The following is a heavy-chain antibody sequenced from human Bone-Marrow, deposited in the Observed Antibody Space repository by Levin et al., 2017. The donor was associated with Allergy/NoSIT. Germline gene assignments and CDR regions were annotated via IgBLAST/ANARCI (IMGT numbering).Heavy chain of an antibody. Sequence: SQTLSLTCTVSGGSISIRTFYWGWIRQPPGKGLEWIGSLYYTGTTFYNPSLESRVTMSVDTSKESFSLKLNSVTAADTAVYYCARHPHYADINGYFDYWGQGALVTVSS. CDR3: ARHPHYADINGYFDY. D-gene: IGHD3-22*01. J-gene: IGHJ4*02. CDR1: GGSISIRTFY. V-gene: IGHV4-39*01. CDR2: LYYTGTT.